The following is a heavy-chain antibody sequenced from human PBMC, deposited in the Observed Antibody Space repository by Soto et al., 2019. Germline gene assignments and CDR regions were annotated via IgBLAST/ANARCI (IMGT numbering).Heavy chain of an antibody. CDR2: IWFDGSDK. CDR3: ARDQGKVHFDY. J-gene: IGHJ4*02. Sequence: QVPLVESGGDVVQPGTSLRLSCAATGFTFGRHGMHWVRQAPGKGPEWVAVIWFDGSDKYYADSVKGRFTISRDNPRNTLYLQMDNLRVEDTAVYYCARDQGKVHFDYWGQGTLVTVSS. V-gene: IGHV3-33*01. D-gene: IGHD3-10*01. CDR1: GFTFGRHG.